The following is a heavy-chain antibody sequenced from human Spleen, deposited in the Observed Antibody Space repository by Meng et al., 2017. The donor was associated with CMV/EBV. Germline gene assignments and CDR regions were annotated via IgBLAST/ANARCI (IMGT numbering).Heavy chain of an antibody. D-gene: IGHD3-10*01. CDR1: GYTLTELC. CDR2: FDTEDGET. V-gene: IGHV1-24*01. J-gene: IGHJ5*02. Sequence: SGYTLTELCKDWGRQGHGKGIGWMWGFDTEDGETIYAQKFQGRVTMTEDTSKDTAYMELSSLRSEDTAVYYCATQQLLWFGESFDPWGQGTLVTVSS. CDR3: ATQQLLWFGESFDP.